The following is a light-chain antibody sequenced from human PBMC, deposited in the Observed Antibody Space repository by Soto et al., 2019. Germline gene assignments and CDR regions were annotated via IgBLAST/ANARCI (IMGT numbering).Light chain of an antibody. J-gene: IGKJ5*01. V-gene: IGKV3-11*01. CDR1: QSVSSY. Sequence: IVLTQSPATLSLSPGERATLSCRASQSVSSYLAWYQQKPGQAPRLLIYDASNRATGIPARFSGSGSGTDFALTISSLEPEHFAVYYCQRRSNCPPITFGQGTQLEIK. CDR2: DAS. CDR3: QRRSNCPPIT.